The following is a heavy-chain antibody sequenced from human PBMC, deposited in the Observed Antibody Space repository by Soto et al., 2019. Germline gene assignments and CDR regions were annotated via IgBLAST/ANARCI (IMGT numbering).Heavy chain of an antibody. CDR3: AGGGESWSGYEHY. J-gene: IGHJ4*02. Sequence: GGSLRLSCAASGLTFSNYALSWVRQAPGKGLEWLSAISGSGGSTYYADSVKGRFTISRDNSKNTLYLQMNSLRAEDTAVYYCAGGGESWSGYEHYWGQGTLVTVSS. D-gene: IGHD3-3*01. CDR1: GLTFSNYA. V-gene: IGHV3-23*01. CDR2: ISGSGGST.